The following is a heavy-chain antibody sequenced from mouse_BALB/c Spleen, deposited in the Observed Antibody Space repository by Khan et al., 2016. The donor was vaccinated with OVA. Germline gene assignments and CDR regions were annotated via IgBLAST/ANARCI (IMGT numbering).Heavy chain of an antibody. CDR3: ARVGYNGTMDF. D-gene: IGHD2-14*01. Sequence: HIQLVQSGPELKKPGETVQISCKASGFTFTNYGMNWVRQAPGKGLKWMGWINTYTGEPTFTDDFKGRFAFSLETSASTAYLQINSLKNEDTATYFCARVGYNGTMDFWGQGTSVTVSS. CDR1: GFTFTNYG. J-gene: IGHJ4*01. CDR2: INTYTGEP. V-gene: IGHV9-3-1*01.